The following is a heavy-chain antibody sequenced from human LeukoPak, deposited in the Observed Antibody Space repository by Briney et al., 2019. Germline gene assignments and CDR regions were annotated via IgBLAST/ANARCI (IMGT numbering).Heavy chain of an antibody. CDR1: GYTFTSYG. V-gene: IGHV1-18*01. CDR2: IGDNGNT. D-gene: IGHD3-10*02. Sequence: ASVKVSCKASGYTFTSYGISWVRQAPGQGLEWMGWIGDNGNTKYSQKFQGRVTITRDTSASTAYMELNSLRSEDTAVYYCARDIFGSSRPSEYWGQGTLVTVSS. CDR3: ARDIFGSSRPSEY. J-gene: IGHJ4*02.